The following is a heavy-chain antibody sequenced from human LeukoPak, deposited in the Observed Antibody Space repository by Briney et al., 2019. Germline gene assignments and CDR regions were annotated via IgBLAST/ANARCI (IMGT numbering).Heavy chain of an antibody. CDR3: AKEAHYPRMDTYLITLET. CDR1: GFTFRNYA. J-gene: IGHJ5*02. D-gene: IGHD5-18*01. V-gene: IGHV3-23*01. Sequence: GGSLRLSCAASGFTFRNYALSWVRQTPGNGLEWVSAMGSDGKTYFADSVKGRFAISRDNSKNMLYLHMNTLRVEDTALYYCAKEAHYPRMDTYLITLETWGQGTQVTVSS. CDR2: MGSDGKT.